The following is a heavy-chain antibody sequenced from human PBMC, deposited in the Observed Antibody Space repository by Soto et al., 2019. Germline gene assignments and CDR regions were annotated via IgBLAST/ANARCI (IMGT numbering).Heavy chain of an antibody. J-gene: IGHJ4*02. CDR2: IYYSGST. CDR3: ASTAHSSGWYSGGFDY. CDR1: GGSISSGGYS. V-gene: IGHV4-31*11. D-gene: IGHD6-19*01. Sequence: SETLSLTCAVSGGSISSGGYSWSWIRQHPGKGLEWIGYIYYSGSTYYNPSLKSRVTISVDTSKNQFSLKLSSVTAADTAVYYCASTAHSSGWYSGGFDYWGQGTLVTVSS.